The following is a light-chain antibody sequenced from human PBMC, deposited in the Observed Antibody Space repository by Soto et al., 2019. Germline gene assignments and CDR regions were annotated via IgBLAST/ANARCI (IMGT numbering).Light chain of an antibody. CDR3: AAWDDSLNAYVV. Sequence: QPVLTQPPSASGTPGQRVTISCSGSSSNIGSNTVNWYQQLPGTAPKLLIYSNNQRPSGVPDRFSGSKSGTSASLAISGLQSEDEADYYCAAWDDSLNAYVVFGGGTQLTVL. V-gene: IGLV1-44*01. CDR1: SSNIGSNT. J-gene: IGLJ2*01. CDR2: SNN.